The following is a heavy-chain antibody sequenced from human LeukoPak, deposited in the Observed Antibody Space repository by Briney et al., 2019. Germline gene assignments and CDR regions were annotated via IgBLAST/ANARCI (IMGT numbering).Heavy chain of an antibody. V-gene: IGHV3-21*01. Sequence: GGSLRLSCAASEFTFSSLTMNWVRQAPGKGLEWVSSISSSSSYIYYADSVKGRFTISRDNGKNSLYLQMNSLRAEDTAVYYCARDHYYDSSGNYYGGYYFDYWGQGTLVTVSS. CDR3: ARDHYYDSSGNYYGGYYFDY. CDR2: ISSSSSYI. J-gene: IGHJ4*02. D-gene: IGHD3-22*01. CDR1: EFTFSSLT.